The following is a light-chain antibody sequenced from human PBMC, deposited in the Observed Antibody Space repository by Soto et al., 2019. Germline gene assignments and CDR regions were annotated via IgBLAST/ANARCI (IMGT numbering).Light chain of an antibody. CDR1: QSVSSSY. V-gene: IGKV3-20*01. J-gene: IGKJ5*01. CDR2: GAS. Sequence: EIVLTQSPGTLSLSPGERATLSCGASQSVSSSYLAWYQQNPGQTPRLLVYGASGRATGIPDRFSGSGSGTVFTLTISRLEPEDFAVYYCQQDGSSPPVTFRQGTRLEI. CDR3: QQDGSSPPVT.